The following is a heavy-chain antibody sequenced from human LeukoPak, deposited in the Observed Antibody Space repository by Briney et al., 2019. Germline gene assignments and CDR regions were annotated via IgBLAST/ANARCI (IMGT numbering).Heavy chain of an antibody. CDR3: ARDRAIPAAASRYNAFDI. D-gene: IGHD6-13*01. CDR2: INPNSGAT. CDR1: GYTFTSYD. V-gene: IGHV1-2*02. Sequence: ASVKVSCKASGYTFTSYDINWVRQAPGQGLEWMGWINPNSGATNYAQKFQGRVTMTSDTSVTTSYMDLSSLTSDDTAVYYCARDRAIPAAASRYNAFDIWGQGTMVIVSS. J-gene: IGHJ3*02.